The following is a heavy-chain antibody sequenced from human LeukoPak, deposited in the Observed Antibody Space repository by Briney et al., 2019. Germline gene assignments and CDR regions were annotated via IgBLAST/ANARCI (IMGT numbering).Heavy chain of an antibody. CDR3: ARTYYDFWSGYYYYFDY. CDR1: GYSFTSYW. V-gene: IGHV5-51*01. D-gene: IGHD3-3*01. J-gene: IGHJ4*02. Sequence: GESLKISCKGSGYSFTSYWIGWVRQMPGKGLEWMGIIYPGDSVTRYSPSFQGQVTISADKSISTAYLQWSSLKASDTAMYYCARTYYDFWSGYYYYFDYWGQGTLVTVSS. CDR2: IYPGDSVT.